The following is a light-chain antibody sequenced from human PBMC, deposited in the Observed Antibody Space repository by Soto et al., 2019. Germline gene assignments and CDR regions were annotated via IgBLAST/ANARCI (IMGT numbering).Light chain of an antibody. V-gene: IGKV3-20*01. CDR3: QQYGSSPQT. Sequence: EIVLTQSPGTLSLSPGERATLSCRASQSVSSSYLAWYQQKPGQAPRLLIYGASSRSTGIPDRFSGSGSGTDFTLTISRLEPEYFAVYYCQQYGSSPQTFGKGTKVEIK. CDR1: QSVSSSY. J-gene: IGKJ1*01. CDR2: GAS.